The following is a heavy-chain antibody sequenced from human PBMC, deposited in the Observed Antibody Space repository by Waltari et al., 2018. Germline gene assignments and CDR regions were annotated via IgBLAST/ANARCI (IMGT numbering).Heavy chain of an antibody. D-gene: IGHD1-7*01. V-gene: IGHV4-34*01. CDR2: INHSGNN. Sequence: QVQLQQWGAGLLKPSETLSLTCAVYGGSFSGYYWSWIRQPPGKGLEWIGEINHSGNNKYNPSLKSRVNISGETAKNQFSLKVSSVTAAETGVYYWGRSGTKNYYYGMEGWGQGTTVTVSS. CDR1: GGSFSGYY. J-gene: IGHJ6*02. CDR3: GRSGTKNYYYGMEG.